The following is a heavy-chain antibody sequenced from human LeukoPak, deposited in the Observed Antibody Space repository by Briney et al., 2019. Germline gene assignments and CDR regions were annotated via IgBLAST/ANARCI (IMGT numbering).Heavy chain of an antibody. CDR3: ARSDDVNFWSGYSTFDY. Sequence: ASVKVSCKASGYTFSSYGLSWVRQAPGQGLEWMGWINPNSGGTNYAQKFQGRVTMTRDTSISTAYMELSRLRSDDTAVYYCARSDDVNFWSGYSTFDYWGQGTLVTVSS. D-gene: IGHD3-3*01. V-gene: IGHV1-2*02. CDR1: GYTFSSYG. J-gene: IGHJ4*02. CDR2: INPNSGGT.